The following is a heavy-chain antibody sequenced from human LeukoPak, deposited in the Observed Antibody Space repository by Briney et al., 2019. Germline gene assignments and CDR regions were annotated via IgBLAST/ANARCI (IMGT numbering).Heavy chain of an antibody. D-gene: IGHD4/OR15-4a*01. CDR3: ASTLKRDY. CDR1: GFSFSNYW. J-gene: IGHJ4*02. V-gene: IGHV3-7*01. CDR2: IKQDGSET. Sequence: GGSLRLSCAASGFSFSNYWMSWVRQAPGKGLEWVANIKQDGSETYYGDSVKGRFTISRDNAKNSLYLQMNSLRAEDTALYYCASTLKRDYWGQGTLVTVSS.